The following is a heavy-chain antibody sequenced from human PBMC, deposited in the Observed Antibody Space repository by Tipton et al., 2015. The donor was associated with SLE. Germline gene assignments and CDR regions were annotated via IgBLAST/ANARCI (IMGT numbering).Heavy chain of an antibody. CDR3: ASSQYCSDSSCYSFDY. CDR1: GYSISSGYS. V-gene: IGHV4-38-2*02. CDR2: MFHGGST. D-gene: IGHD2-2*02. Sequence: TLSLTCTVSGYSISSGYSWGWIRQPPGKGLEWIGSMFHGGSTYYNPSLKSRVTISVDTSKNQFSLKLSSVTAADTAVYHCASSQYCSDSSCYSFDYWGQGTPVTVSS. J-gene: IGHJ4*02.